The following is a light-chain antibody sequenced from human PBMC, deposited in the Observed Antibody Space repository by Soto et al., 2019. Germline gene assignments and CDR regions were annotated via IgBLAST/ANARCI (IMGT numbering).Light chain of an antibody. Sequence: DIVMTQSPDSLAVSLGERATINCKSSQIVLYSSNNNNYLAWYQQKPGQPPKLLIYWASTRESGVPDRFSGSGSGTDFTLTISSLQAEDVAVYYCQQYYSTPTWTFGQGTKVEIK. CDR1: QIVLYSSNNNNY. CDR2: WAS. CDR3: QQYYSTPTWT. V-gene: IGKV4-1*01. J-gene: IGKJ1*01.